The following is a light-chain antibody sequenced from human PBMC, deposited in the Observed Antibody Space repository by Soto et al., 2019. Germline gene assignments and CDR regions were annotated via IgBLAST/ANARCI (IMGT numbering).Light chain of an antibody. CDR2: EVS. V-gene: IGLV2-8*01. CDR3: SSYAGTNILL. Sequence: QSALTQPPSASGSPGQSVTISCTGTSSDVGGYNYVSWYQQHPGKAPKLIIYEVSKRPSGVPDRFSGSKSGNTASPTVSGLQAEDEADYYCSSYAGTNILLFGGGTKLTVL. J-gene: IGLJ2*01. CDR1: SSDVGGYNY.